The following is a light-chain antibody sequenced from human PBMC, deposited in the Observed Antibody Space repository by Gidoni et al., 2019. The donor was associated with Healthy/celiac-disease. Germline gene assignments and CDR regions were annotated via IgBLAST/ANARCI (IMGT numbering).Light chain of an antibody. J-gene: IGKJ5*01. CDR1: QSVSSY. CDR3: QQPNT. Sequence: EIVLTQSPATLSLSPGERATLSCRASQSVSSYLAWYQQKPGQAPRLLIYDASNRATGIPARFSGSGSGTDFTLTISSLEPEDFAVYYCQQPNTFXQXTRLXIK. V-gene: IGKV3-11*01. CDR2: DAS.